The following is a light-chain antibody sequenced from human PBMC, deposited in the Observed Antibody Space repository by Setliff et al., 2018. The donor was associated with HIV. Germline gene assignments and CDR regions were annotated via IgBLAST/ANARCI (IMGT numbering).Light chain of an antibody. J-gene: IGLJ2*01. CDR2: KVL. CDR1: SNDVGKYNL. CDR3: SSYAAPTTYVV. Sequence: QSALTQPASVSGSPGQSITISCTGTSNDVGKYNLVSWYQQHPGRAPKLIIYKVLKRPSGISDRFSGSKSGNTASLTISRLQAEDEADYHCSSYAAPTTYVVFGGGTKVTVL. V-gene: IGLV2-23*02.